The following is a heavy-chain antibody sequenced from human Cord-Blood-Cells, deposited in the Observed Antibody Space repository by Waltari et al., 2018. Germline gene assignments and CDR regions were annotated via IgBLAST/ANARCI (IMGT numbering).Heavy chain of an antibody. V-gene: IGHV1-2*02. CDR2: INPNSGGT. CDR3: ARDRGTIFGVVINY. CDR1: GYTFTGYY. D-gene: IGHD3-3*01. Sequence: QVQLVQSGAEVKKPGASVKVSCTASGYTFTGYYLHWLRQAPGQGLEWMGWINPNSGGTNYAQKFQGRVTMTRDTSISTAYMELSRLRSDDTAVYYCARDRGTIFGVVINYWGQGTLVTVSS. J-gene: IGHJ4*02.